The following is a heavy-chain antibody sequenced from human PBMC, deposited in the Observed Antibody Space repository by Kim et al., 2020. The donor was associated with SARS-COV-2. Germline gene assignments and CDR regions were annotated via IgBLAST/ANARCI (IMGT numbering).Heavy chain of an antibody. CDR3: AKGVGPGVGAIDY. J-gene: IGHJ4*02. CDR2: INRDGGHV. CDR1: GFNFRDHA. V-gene: IGHV3-9*01. Sequence: GGSLRLSCRTSGFNFRDHAMHWVRQGPETGLEWVSGINRDGGHVEYAAFVKGRFTISRDNAKNSLYLQMNSLRPEDTALYYCAKGVGPGVGAIDYWGQGNLVTVSS. D-gene: IGHD1-26*01.